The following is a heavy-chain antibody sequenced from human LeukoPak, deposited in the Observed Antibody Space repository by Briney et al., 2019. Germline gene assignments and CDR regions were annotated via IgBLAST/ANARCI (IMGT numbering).Heavy chain of an antibody. CDR2: IKSKTDGGTT. V-gene: IGHV3-15*01. Sequence: GGSLRLSCAASGFTFSNAWMSWVRQAPGKGLEWVGRIKSKTDGGTTDYAAPVKGRFTISRDDSKNTLYLQMNSLKTEDTAVYYCTTRDYDFWSGYGHWGQGTLVTVSS. CDR1: GFTFSNAW. D-gene: IGHD3-3*01. J-gene: IGHJ4*02. CDR3: TTRDYDFWSGYGH.